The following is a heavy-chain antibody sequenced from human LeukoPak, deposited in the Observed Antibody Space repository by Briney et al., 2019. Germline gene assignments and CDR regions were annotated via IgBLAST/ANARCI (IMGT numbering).Heavy chain of an antibody. CDR2: ISGSGGST. V-gene: IGHV3-23*01. CDR3: AKDRDSDWTSKYFQH. J-gene: IGHJ1*01. Sequence: GGSLRLSCAASGFTFSNYAMSWVRQAPGKGLEWVSAISGSGGSTYYAGSVKGRFTIFRDDSKNTLYLQMNSLRADDTAVYYCAKDRDSDWTSKYFQHWGQGTLVTVSS. CDR1: GFTFSNYA. D-gene: IGHD6-19*01.